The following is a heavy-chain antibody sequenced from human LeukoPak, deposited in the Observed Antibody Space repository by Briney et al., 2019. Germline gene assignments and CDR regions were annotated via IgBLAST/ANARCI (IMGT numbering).Heavy chain of an antibody. V-gene: IGHV3-43*02. CDR1: GFMFHDYA. D-gene: IGHD6-19*01. CDR2: ISGDGGST. CDR3: ARESESSGWYDY. J-gene: IGHJ4*02. Sequence: GGSLRLSCAGPGFMFHDYAIHWVRQAPGKGLEWVSLISGDGGSTFYADSVKGRFTISRDNSKNSLYLQMNSLRGDDTALYYCARESESSGWYDYWGQGTLVTVSS.